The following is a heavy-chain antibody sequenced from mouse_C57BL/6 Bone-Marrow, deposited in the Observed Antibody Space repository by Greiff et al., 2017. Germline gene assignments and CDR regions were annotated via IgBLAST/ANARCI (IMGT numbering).Heavy chain of an antibody. Sequence: EVQLQESGAELVRPGASVKLSCKASGYNIKDDYMPWVKQRPEQGLEWIGWIDPESGDTEYATKFQGKATITADTSSNTAYLQLSSLTSEDTAVYYGTTSYDYDDGFAYWGQGTLLTVSA. D-gene: IGHD2-4*01. J-gene: IGHJ3*01. CDR1: GYNIKDDY. CDR3: TTSYDYDDGFAY. V-gene: IGHV14-4*01. CDR2: IDPESGDT.